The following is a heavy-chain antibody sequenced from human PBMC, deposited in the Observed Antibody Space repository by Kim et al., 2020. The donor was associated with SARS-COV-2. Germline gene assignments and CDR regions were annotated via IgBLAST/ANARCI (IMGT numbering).Heavy chain of an antibody. CDR2: ISGSGVST. CDR1: GFTFSSYA. D-gene: IGHD1-7*01. V-gene: IGHV3-23*01. CDR3: AKDGNYGPIHYFDY. Sequence: GGSLRLSCAVSGFTFSSYAMSWVRQAPGKGLEWVSAISGSGVSTYYADSVKGRFTISRDNSKNTLYLQMNSLRAEDMAVYYCAKDGNYGPIHYFDYWGQGTLVTVSS. J-gene: IGHJ4*02.